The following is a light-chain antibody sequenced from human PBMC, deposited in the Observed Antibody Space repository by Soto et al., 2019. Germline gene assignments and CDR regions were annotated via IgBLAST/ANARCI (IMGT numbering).Light chain of an antibody. CDR1: QSVSTN. CDR2: DAS. V-gene: IGKV3D-15*01. J-gene: IGKJ2*01. CDR3: QQYNNWPRT. Sequence: EVVMTQSPATLSVSPGERATVSCRAIQSVSTNLAWYQQRPGQAPRLLIYDASTRATDIPARFSGSGSGTEFTLTITSLQSEDFGFYYCQQYNNWPRTFGQGTELLIK.